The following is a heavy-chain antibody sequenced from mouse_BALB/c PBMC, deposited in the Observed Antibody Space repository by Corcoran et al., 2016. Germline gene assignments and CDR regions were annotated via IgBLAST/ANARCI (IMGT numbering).Heavy chain of an antibody. Sequence: QIQLVQSGPELKKPGETVKISCKASGYTFTNYGMNWVKQAPGKGLKWMGWINTYTGEPTYADDFKGRFAFSLETSASTAYLQINNLKNEDMATYFCARRGSFDYWGQGTTLTVSS. CDR1: GYTFTNYG. D-gene: IGHD1-3*01. J-gene: IGHJ2*01. V-gene: IGHV9-1*02. CDR3: ARRGSFDY. CDR2: INTYTGEP.